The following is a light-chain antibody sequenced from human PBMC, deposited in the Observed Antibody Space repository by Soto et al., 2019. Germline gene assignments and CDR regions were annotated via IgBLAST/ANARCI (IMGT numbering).Light chain of an antibody. V-gene: IGLV2-11*01. Sequence: QSVLTQPRSVSGSPGQSVTISCTGTSSDVGGYNYVSWYQQHPGKAPKLMIYDVSKRPSGVPDRFSGSKSGNTASLTISGRQAEEEADYYCCSYAGSYSLWVFGGGTKLTVL. CDR2: DVS. CDR3: CSYAGSYSLWV. J-gene: IGLJ3*02. CDR1: SSDVGGYNY.